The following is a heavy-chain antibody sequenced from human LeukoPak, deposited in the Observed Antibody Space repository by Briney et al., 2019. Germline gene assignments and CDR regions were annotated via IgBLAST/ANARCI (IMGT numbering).Heavy chain of an antibody. J-gene: IGHJ4*02. CDR1: GFTFNSFG. V-gene: IGHV3-30*18. CDR3: AKPASKVTQDY. CDR2: ISYDGSNK. Sequence: GRSLRLSCAASGFTFNSFGIHRVPQAPGKGLEWVAVISYDGSNKFLADSVKGRFTISRDNSKNTVYLQMNSLRPEDTAVYYCAKPASKVTQDYWGQGTLVTVSS.